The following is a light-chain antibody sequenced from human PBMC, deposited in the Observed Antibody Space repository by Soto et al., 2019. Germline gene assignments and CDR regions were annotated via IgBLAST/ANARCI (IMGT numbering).Light chain of an antibody. CDR1: KLGDKY. Sequence: SYELTQPPSVSVSPGQTASITGSGDKLGDKYACWYQQKPGQSPVLVIYQDSKRPSGIPERFSGSNSGNTATLTISGTQAMDEADYFCQAWHSSTVVFGGGTKLTVL. V-gene: IGLV3-1*01. J-gene: IGLJ2*01. CDR2: QDS. CDR3: QAWHSSTVV.